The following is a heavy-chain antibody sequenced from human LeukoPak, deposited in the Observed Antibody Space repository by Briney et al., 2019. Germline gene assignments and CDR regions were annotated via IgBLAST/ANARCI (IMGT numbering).Heavy chain of an antibody. CDR1: GFNFSIYS. J-gene: IGHJ4*02. CDR3: ARGGREYGSGSRPNYFDY. V-gene: IGHV3-48*04. CDR2: ITRSSTTI. D-gene: IGHD3-10*01. Sequence: GGSLRLSCAASGFNFSIYSMIWVRQAPGKGLEWVSYITRSSTTIYYADSVKGRFTISRDNAKNSLYLQMNSLRAEDTAVYYCARGGREYGSGSRPNYFDYWGQGTLVTVSS.